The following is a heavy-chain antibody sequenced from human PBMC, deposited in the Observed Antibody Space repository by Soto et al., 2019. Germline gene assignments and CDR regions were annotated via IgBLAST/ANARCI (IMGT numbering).Heavy chain of an antibody. J-gene: IGHJ4*02. Sequence: SETLSLTCAVYGGSFSGYYWSWIRQPPGKGLEWIGKINHSESTNYNPSLKSRVTISVDTSKNQFSLKLSSVTAADTAVYYCARLGAYYYGSGSSDFDYWGQGTLVTVSS. D-gene: IGHD3-10*01. V-gene: IGHV4-34*01. CDR2: INHSEST. CDR3: ARLGAYYYGSGSSDFDY. CDR1: GGSFSGYY.